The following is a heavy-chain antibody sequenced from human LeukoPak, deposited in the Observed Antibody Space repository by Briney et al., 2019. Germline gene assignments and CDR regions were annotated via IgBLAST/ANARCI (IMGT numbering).Heavy chain of an antibody. D-gene: IGHD3-10*01. CDR1: GFTFNNAW. V-gene: IGHV3-15*01. Sequence: GGSLRLSCAASGFTFNNAWMSWVRQAPGKGLEWVGRIKSKTDGGTTDYAALVKGRFTVSRDDSKNTLYLQMNSLKTEDTAVYYRTTELSDQITMVRGVIRRFDYWGQGTLVTVSS. CDR2: IKSKTDGGTT. J-gene: IGHJ4*02. CDR3: TTELSDQITMVRGVIRRFDY.